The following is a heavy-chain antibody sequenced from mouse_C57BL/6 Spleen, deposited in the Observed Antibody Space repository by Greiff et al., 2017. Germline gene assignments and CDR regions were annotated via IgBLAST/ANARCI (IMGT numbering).Heavy chain of an antibody. Sequence: VKLMESGPGLVAPSQSLSITCTVSGFSLTSYGVHWVRQPPGKGLEWLVVIWSDGSTTYNSALKSRLCISKDNSKRQVYRKMSSLQANDTAMYDCARHTGTGYAMDYWGQGTWVTVSS. CDR2: IWSDGST. CDR1: GFSLTSYG. V-gene: IGHV2-6*02. D-gene: IGHD4-1*01. CDR3: ARHTGTGYAMDY. J-gene: IGHJ4*01.